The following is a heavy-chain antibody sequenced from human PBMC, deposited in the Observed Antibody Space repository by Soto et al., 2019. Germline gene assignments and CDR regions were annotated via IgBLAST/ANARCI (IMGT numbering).Heavy chain of an antibody. J-gene: IGHJ5*02. CDR3: ARLRIATNNYKWFDP. V-gene: IGHV4-31*03. D-gene: IGHD2-21*01. CDR2: IYVTGAV. Sequence: SETLSLTCIVSGAALNSGNYYWSWIRQVPGKGLEWIGHIYVTGAVDYNPSLRDRITISQDTSGRQFSLNLRLVTAADTAVYYCARLRIATNNYKWFDPWGQGTLVTVSS. CDR1: GAALNSGNYY.